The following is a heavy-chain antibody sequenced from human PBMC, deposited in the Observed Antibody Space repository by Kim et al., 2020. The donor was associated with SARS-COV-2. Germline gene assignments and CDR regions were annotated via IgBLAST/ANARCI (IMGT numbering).Heavy chain of an antibody. D-gene: IGHD2-15*01. J-gene: IGHJ3*02. CDR2: INSDGSST. CDR1: GFTFSSYW. CDR3: AREGYCSGGSCQDDAFDI. V-gene: IGHV3-74*01. Sequence: GGSLRLSCAASGFTFSSYWMHWVRQAPGKGLVWVSRINSDGSSTSYADSVKGRFTISRDNAKNTLYLQMNSLRAEDTAVYYCAREGYCSGGSCQDDAFDIWGQGTMVTVSS.